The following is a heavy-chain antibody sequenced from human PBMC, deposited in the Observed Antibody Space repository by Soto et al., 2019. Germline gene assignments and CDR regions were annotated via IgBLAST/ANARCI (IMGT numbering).Heavy chain of an antibody. D-gene: IGHD5-18*01. CDR2: ISGRGGST. V-gene: IGHV3-23*01. CDR1: GFTFSNYA. Sequence: PGGSLRLSCAASGFTFSNYAMTWVRQAPGKGLEWVSAISGRGGSTYYADSVKGRFTISRDNSNNTLYLQMNSLRVEDTAVYYCWRSGYHRWYFEYWGQGTLVTVSS. CDR3: WRSGYHRWYFEY. J-gene: IGHJ4*02.